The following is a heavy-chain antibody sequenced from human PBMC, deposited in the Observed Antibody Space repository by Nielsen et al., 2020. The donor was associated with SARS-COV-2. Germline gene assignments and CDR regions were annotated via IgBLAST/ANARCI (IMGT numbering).Heavy chain of an antibody. CDR2: ISGSGGST. Sequence: GGSLRLSCAASGFTFSSYAMSWVRQAPGKGLEWVSAISGSGGSTYYADSVKGRFTISRDNSKNTLYLQMNSLRAEDTAVYYCARDGQTVTNNGALYGMDVWGQGTTVTVSS. J-gene: IGHJ6*02. CDR1: GFTFSSYA. D-gene: IGHD4-17*01. V-gene: IGHV3-23*01. CDR3: ARDGQTVTNNGALYGMDV.